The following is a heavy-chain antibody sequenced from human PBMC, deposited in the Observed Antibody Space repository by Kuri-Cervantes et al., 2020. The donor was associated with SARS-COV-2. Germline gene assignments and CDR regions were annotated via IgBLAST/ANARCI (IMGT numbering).Heavy chain of an antibody. Sequence: GGSLRLSCAASGFTVSSNYMSWVCQAPGKGLEWVSVIYSGGSTYYADSVKGRFTISRDNAKNSLYLQMNSLRAEDTAVYYCARDLGSFFDYWGQGTLVTVSS. V-gene: IGHV3-53*01. J-gene: IGHJ4*02. CDR1: GFTVSSNY. D-gene: IGHD3-16*01. CDR2: IYSGGST. CDR3: ARDLGSFFDY.